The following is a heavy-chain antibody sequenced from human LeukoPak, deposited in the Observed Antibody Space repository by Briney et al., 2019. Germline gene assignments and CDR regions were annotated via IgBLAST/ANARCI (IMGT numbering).Heavy chain of an antibody. CDR2: IWYDGSQR. J-gene: IGHJ4*02. CDR1: GFTMKNFG. Sequence: PGTSLRLSCSVSGFTMKNFGMHWVRQAPGKGLEWVAVIWYDGSQRHYIDSVKGRFAISRENSMNTLSLEMNGLRVEAPAVYYCVRGADMNYNFENSFYFDSWGQGALVIVSS. CDR3: VRGADMNYNFENSFYFDS. D-gene: IGHD3-3*01. V-gene: IGHV3-33*01.